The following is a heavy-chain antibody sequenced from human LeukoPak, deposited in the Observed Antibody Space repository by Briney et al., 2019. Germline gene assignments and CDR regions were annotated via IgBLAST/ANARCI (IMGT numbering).Heavy chain of an antibody. J-gene: IGHJ4*02. Sequence: GRFLRLSCAASGFTFDDYAMHWVRQAPGKGLEWVSGISWNSGSIGYADSVKGRFTISRDNAKNSLYLQMNSLRAEDTAVYYCAKGESKMSSSCPDYWGQGTLVTVSS. D-gene: IGHD6-13*01. V-gene: IGHV3-9*01. CDR1: GFTFDDYA. CDR3: AKGESKMSSSCPDY. CDR2: ISWNSGSI.